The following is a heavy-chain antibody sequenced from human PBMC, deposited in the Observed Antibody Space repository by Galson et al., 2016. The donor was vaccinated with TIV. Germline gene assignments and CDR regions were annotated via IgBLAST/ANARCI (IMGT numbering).Heavy chain of an antibody. J-gene: IGHJ4*02. CDR3: GRLDGSGSHVAY. CDR2: IYYSGNS. D-gene: IGHD3-10*01. V-gene: IGHV4-39*01. Sequence: ETLSLTCSVSGASITSKSYYWGWIRQPPGKGLEWIESIYYSGNSYYNPSLKSRVAVSVDASKDQFSLKLSSVTAADTAVYYCGRLDGSGSHVAYWGQGTLVMVSS. CDR1: GASITSKSYY.